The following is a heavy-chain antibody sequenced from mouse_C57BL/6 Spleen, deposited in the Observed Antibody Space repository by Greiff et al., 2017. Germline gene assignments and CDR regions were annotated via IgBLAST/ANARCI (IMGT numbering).Heavy chain of an antibody. Sequence: VQLKQSGAELVRPGASVTLSCKASGYTFTDYEMHWVKQTPVHGLEWIGAIDPETGGTAYNQKFKGKAILTADKSSSTAYMELRSLTSEDSAVYYCTRGLRGYFDVWGTGTTVTVSS. J-gene: IGHJ1*03. CDR3: TRGLRGYFDV. CDR1: GYTFTDYE. D-gene: IGHD2-4*01. V-gene: IGHV1-15*01. CDR2: IDPETGGT.